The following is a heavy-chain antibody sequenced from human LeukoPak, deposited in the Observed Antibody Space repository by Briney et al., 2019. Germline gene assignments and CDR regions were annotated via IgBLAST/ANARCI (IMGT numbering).Heavy chain of an antibody. CDR3: ARDSIVVVTATTPHYYYYYYMDV. V-gene: IGHV3-30*04. Sequence: GSLRLSCAASGFTFSSYAMHWVRQAPGKGLEWVAVISYDGSNKYYADSVKGRFTISRDNSKNTLYLQMNSLRAEDTAVYYCARDSIVVVTATTPHYYYYYYMDVWGKGTTVTVSS. J-gene: IGHJ6*03. CDR1: GFTFSSYA. D-gene: IGHD2-21*02. CDR2: ISYDGSNK.